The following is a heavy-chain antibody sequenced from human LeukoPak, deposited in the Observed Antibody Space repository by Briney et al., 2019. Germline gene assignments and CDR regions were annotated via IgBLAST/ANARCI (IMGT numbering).Heavy chain of an antibody. Sequence: GGTLRLSCAASGFSFSTFSMNWVRQAPGNRLEWVSAITNDARGTFYADSVKGRFTISRDNSKNTQYLQMNSLRAEDTAVYYCVRGPRVGAAGFVYYHYMDVWGKGTTVTVSS. D-gene: IGHD1-26*01. CDR2: ITNDARGT. V-gene: IGHV3-23*01. CDR3: VRGPRVGAAGFVYYHYMDV. CDR1: GFSFSTFS. J-gene: IGHJ6*03.